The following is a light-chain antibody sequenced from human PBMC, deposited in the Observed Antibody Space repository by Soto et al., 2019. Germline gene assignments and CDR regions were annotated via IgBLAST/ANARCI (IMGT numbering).Light chain of an antibody. Sequence: EIVLTQSPGTLSLSPGERATLSCRASQSVSSPYLAWYQQKPGQAPRLLIYGASSRATGIPDRFSGSGSGTDFTLTISRLEPEDVAVYYCQRYDISPFAFGQGTKLEIK. J-gene: IGKJ2*01. CDR3: QRYDISPFA. V-gene: IGKV3-20*01. CDR1: QSVSSPY. CDR2: GAS.